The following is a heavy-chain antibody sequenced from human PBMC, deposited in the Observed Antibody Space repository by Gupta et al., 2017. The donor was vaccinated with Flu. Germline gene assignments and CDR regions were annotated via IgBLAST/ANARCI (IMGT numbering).Heavy chain of an antibody. J-gene: IGHJ6*02. Sequence: EVQLVETGGGLIQPGGSLRLSCAASGFTVSSNYMSWVRQAPGKGLEWVSVIYSGGSTYYADSVKGRFTISRDNSKNTLYLQMNSLRAEDTAVYYCARDMRWGYYDSSSYGMDVWGQGTTVTVSS. CDR2: IYSGGST. CDR1: GFTVSSNY. CDR3: ARDMRWGYYDSSSYGMDV. V-gene: IGHV3-53*02. D-gene: IGHD3-22*01.